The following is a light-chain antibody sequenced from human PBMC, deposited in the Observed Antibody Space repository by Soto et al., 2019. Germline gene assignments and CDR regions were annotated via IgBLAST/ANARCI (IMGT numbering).Light chain of an antibody. CDR3: QQYNNWPPYT. Sequence: EIVMTQSPATLSVSPGERATLSCRASQSVSSNLAWYQQKPGQDPRLLIYGASTRATGIPARFSGSGSGTAFTLTISSLQSEDFAVYYCQQYNNWPPYTYGQGTKLEIK. CDR1: QSVSSN. J-gene: IGKJ2*01. V-gene: IGKV3-15*01. CDR2: GAS.